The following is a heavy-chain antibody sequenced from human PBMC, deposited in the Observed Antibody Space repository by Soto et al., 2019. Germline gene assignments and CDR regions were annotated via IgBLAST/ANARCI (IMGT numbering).Heavy chain of an antibody. V-gene: IGHV3-23*01. CDR1: GFGFTFSTSA. D-gene: IGHD2-8*01. Sequence: GGSLRLSCAASGFGFTFSTSAMSWVRQAPGKGLEWVSTFRESGGTTHYANSVKGRFTISRDNPKNTLYLQINSLRAEDTAVYYCAKSVFYCTNGVCVHPYYYYYGMDVWGQGTTVTVSS. J-gene: IGHJ6*02. CDR3: AKSVFYCTNGVCVHPYYYYYGMDV. CDR2: FRESGGTT.